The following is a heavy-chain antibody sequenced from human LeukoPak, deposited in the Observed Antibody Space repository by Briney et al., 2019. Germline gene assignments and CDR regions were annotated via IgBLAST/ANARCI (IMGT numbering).Heavy chain of an antibody. J-gene: IGHJ4*02. V-gene: IGHV4-59*12. D-gene: IGHD3-22*01. CDR2: IYHSGST. CDR3: ARVGYYYDSSGYYVPDLFDY. CDR1: GGSISSYY. Sequence: SETLSLTCTVSGGSISSYYWSWIRQPPGKGLEWIGEIYHSGSTNYNPSLKSRVTISVDKSKNQFSLKLSSVTAADTAVYYCARVGYYYDSSGYYVPDLFDYWGQGTLVTASS.